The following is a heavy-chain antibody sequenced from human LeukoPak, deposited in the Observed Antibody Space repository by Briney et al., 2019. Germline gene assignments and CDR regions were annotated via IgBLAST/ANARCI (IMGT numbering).Heavy chain of an antibody. Sequence: GGSLRLPCAASGFTFSSYGMTWVRQAPGKGLEWVSTISGSGGSISYADSVKGRFTISRVNSKNSLYLQMNSLRAKDTAMYSWVKDSGGKLLGGGHFDSWGQGTLVTVSS. CDR2: ISGSGGSI. CDR3: VKDSGGKLLGGGHFDS. D-gene: IGHD3-10*01. J-gene: IGHJ4*02. V-gene: IGHV3-23*01. CDR1: GFTFSSYG.